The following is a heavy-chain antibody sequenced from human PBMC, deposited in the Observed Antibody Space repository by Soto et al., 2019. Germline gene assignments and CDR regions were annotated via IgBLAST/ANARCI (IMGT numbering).Heavy chain of an antibody. Sequence: QVQLQESGPGLVKPSQTLSLTCTVSGGSISSGGYYWSWIRQHPGKGLEWIGYIYYSGSTNYNPSLKIRVTISVDTSKNHFSLRLTSVTAADTAVYYCARGRGYDCWSGPYPRDGFDIWGQGTMVTVAS. CDR1: GGSISSGGYY. D-gene: IGHD3-3*01. CDR3: ARGRGYDCWSGPYPRDGFDI. J-gene: IGHJ3*02. V-gene: IGHV4-31*03. CDR2: IYYSGST.